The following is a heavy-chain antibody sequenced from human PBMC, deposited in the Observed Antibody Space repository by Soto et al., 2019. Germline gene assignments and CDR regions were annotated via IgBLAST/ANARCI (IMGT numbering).Heavy chain of an antibody. V-gene: IGHV3-53*01. CDR2: IHSDAKT. D-gene: IGHD2-2*01. CDR3: ATCLRSTSCSIDY. Sequence: GGSLRLSCAASGFNVSSNSMNWVRQAPGKGLEWLSLIHSDAKTKYADSVKGRFPISRASSENKFYLQMNTLRAEDKAVYYCATCLRSTSCSIDYWGQGTLVTVSS. J-gene: IGHJ4*02. CDR1: GFNVSSNS.